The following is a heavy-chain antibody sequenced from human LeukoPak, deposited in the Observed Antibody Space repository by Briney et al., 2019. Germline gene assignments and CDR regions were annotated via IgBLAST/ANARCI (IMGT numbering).Heavy chain of an antibody. CDR3: ASTVTTGGEFDP. D-gene: IGHD4-11*01. V-gene: IGHV1-69*06. CDR2: IIPIFGTA. J-gene: IGHJ5*02. CDR1: GGTFSSYA. Sequence: SVKVFCKASGGTFSSYAISWVRQAPGQGLEWMGGIIPIFGTANYAQKFQGRVTITADKSTSTAYMELSSLRSEDTAVYYCASTVTTGGEFDPWGQGTLVTVSS.